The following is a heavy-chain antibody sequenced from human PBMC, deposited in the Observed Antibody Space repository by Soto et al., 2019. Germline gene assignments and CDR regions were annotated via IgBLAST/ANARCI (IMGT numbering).Heavy chain of an antibody. Sequence: QVQLVESGGDMVQAGTSLRLSCTGSGFTFNSLSLHWVRQGPEKGLEWVAVVSFDGKVTYYADSVKGRLTVSRDNSKNTIYLQANSLRAEDTAVDYWAREPYCDSQYFDYWGQGTPVTVSS. V-gene: IGHV3-30*04. J-gene: IGHJ4*02. CDR1: GFTFNSLS. CDR3: AREPYCDSQYFDY. D-gene: IGHD2-21*01. CDR2: VSFDGKVT.